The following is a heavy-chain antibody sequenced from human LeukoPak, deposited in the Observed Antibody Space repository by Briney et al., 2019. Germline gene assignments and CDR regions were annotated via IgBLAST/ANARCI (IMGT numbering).Heavy chain of an antibody. CDR3: AREVIVVVPAAMGTHFDY. J-gene: IGHJ4*02. CDR1: GFTFSSYA. Sequence: GGSLRLSRAASGFTFSSYAMHWVRQAPGKGLEWVAVISYDGSNKYYADSVKGRFTISRDNSKNTLYLQMNSLRAEDTAVYYCAREVIVVVPAAMGTHFDYWGQGTLVTVSS. V-gene: IGHV3-30*01. D-gene: IGHD2-2*01. CDR2: ISYDGSNK.